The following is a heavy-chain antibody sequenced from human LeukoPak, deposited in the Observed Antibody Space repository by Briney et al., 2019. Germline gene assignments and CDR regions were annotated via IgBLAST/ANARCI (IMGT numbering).Heavy chain of an antibody. CDR1: GGSISSYY. V-gene: IGHV4-59*01. CDR3: ARAPYYYGMDV. Sequence: SETLSLTCTVSGGSISSYYWGWIRQPPGKGQEWIGYIYYSGSTNYNPSRKSRVTISVDTSKNQFSLKLSSVTAADTAVYYCARAPYYYGMDVWGQGTTVTVSS. J-gene: IGHJ6*02. CDR2: IYYSGST.